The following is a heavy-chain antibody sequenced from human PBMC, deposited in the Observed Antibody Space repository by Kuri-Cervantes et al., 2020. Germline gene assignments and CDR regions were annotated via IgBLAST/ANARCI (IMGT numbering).Heavy chain of an antibody. V-gene: IGHV4-38-2*02. CDR1: GYSISTGYY. Sequence: ESLKISCTVSGYSISTGYYWGWIRQAPGKGLEWIGSMYYTGSTYNNPSLRSRVTMSVDTSKNQFSLNLNSVTAADTAVYYCAREVGSGWRKYAFDIWGQGTMVTVSS. CDR3: AREVGSGWRKYAFDI. J-gene: IGHJ3*02. D-gene: IGHD6-19*01. CDR2: MYYTGST.